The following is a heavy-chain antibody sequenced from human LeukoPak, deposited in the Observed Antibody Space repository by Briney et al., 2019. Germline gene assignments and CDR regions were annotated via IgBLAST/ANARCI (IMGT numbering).Heavy chain of an antibody. Sequence: SETLSLTCAVSGGSISSGGYSWSWIRQPPGKGLEWIGYIYHSGSTYYNPSLKSRVTISVDRSKNQFSLKLSPVTAADTAVYYCARAPYYYDSSGYYYVHYYYGMDVWGQGTTVTVSS. CDR3: ARAPYYYDSSGYYYVHYYYGMDV. CDR1: GGSISSGGYS. V-gene: IGHV4-30-2*01. J-gene: IGHJ6*02. D-gene: IGHD3-22*01. CDR2: IYHSGST.